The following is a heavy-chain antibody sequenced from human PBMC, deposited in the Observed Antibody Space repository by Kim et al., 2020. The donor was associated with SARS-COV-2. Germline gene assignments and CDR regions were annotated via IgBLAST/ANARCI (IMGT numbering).Heavy chain of an antibody. Sequence: GGSLRLSCAASGFTFSSYGMHWVRQAPGKGLEWVAVIWYDGSNKYYADSVKGRFTISRDNSKNTLYLQMNSLRAEDTAVYYCAKDQGPAIYYYYGMDVWGQGTTVTVSS. CDR2: IWYDGSNK. CDR3: AKDQGPAIYYYYGMDV. V-gene: IGHV3-33*06. J-gene: IGHJ6*02. CDR1: GFTFSSYG. D-gene: IGHD2-2*01.